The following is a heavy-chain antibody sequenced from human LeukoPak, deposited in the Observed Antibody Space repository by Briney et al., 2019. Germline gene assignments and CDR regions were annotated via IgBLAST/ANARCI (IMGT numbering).Heavy chain of an antibody. J-gene: IGHJ2*01. CDR3: ARALYRQHIVVVNAKNYWYFDL. V-gene: IGHV3-74*01. Sequence: GGSLRLSCAASGFTFSNYWMHWVRQAPGKGLVWVSRINSDGRSTNYADSVKGRFTISRDNAKNTLYLQMNSLRAEDTAVYYCARALYRQHIVVVNAKNYWYFDLWGRGTLVTVSS. CDR2: INSDGRST. CDR1: GFTFSNYW. D-gene: IGHD2-21*01.